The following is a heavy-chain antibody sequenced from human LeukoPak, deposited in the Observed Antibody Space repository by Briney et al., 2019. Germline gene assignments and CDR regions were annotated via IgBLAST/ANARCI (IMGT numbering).Heavy chain of an antibody. D-gene: IGHD3-10*01. CDR2: IYPGDSNT. J-gene: IGHJ5*02. Sequence: GESLKTSCKGSGYSFSNYWIGWVRQMPGTGLEWMGIIYPGDSNTRYSPSFQGQVTISADKSINTAYLQWTSLKASDTAIYYCARQLITMVRGVIRSRWFDPWGQETLVTVSS. V-gene: IGHV5-51*01. CDR1: GYSFSNYW. CDR3: ARQLITMVRGVIRSRWFDP.